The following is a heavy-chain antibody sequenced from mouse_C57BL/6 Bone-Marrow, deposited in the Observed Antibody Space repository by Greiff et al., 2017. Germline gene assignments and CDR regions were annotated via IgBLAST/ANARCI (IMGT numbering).Heavy chain of an antibody. D-gene: IGHD1-1*01. CDR3: AITTVVAHDY. V-gene: IGHV1-82*01. J-gene: IGHJ2*01. CDR2: IYPGDGDT. Sequence: QVQLQQSGPELVKPGASVKISCKASGYAFSSSWMNWVKQRPGKGLEWIGRIYPGDGDTNYNGKFKGKATLTADKSSSTAYMQLSSLTSEDSAVYFCAITTVVAHDYWGQGTTLTVSS. CDR1: GYAFSSSW.